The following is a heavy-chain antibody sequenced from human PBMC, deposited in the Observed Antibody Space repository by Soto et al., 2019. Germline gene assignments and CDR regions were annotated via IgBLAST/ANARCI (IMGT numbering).Heavy chain of an antibody. Sequence: ASVKVSCKASGYTFTGYYMHWVRQAPGQGLEWMGWINPNSGGTNYAQKFQGWVTMARDTSISTAYMELSRLRSDDMAVYYCARGGIGVQLWTIYYYYGMDVWGQGTTVTVSS. D-gene: IGHD5-18*01. CDR1: GYTFTGYY. J-gene: IGHJ6*02. CDR3: ARGGIGVQLWTIYYYYGMDV. V-gene: IGHV1-2*04. CDR2: INPNSGGT.